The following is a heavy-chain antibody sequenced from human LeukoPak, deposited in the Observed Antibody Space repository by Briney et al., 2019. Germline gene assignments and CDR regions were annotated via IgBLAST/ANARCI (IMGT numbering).Heavy chain of an antibody. CDR1: GFTFSSYS. D-gene: IGHD5-18*01. CDR2: ISSGGSTI. Sequence: PGGSLRLSCAASGFTFSSYSMNWVRQAPGKGLEWVSYISSGGSTIYYADSVKGRFTISRDNSKNTLYLQMNSLRAEDTAVYYCAKDGGYIPGWFDPWGQGTLVTVSS. CDR3: AKDGGYIPGWFDP. V-gene: IGHV3-48*01. J-gene: IGHJ5*02.